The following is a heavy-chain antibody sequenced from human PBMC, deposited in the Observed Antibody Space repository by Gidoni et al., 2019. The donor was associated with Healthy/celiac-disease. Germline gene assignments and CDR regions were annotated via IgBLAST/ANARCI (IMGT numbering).Heavy chain of an antibody. CDR2: IKSKTDGGTT. CDR1: GFTFSNAW. D-gene: IGHD3-10*01. Sequence: EVQLVESGGGLVKPGGSLRISCAASGFTFSNAWMSWVRQAPGKGLEWVGRIKSKTDGGTTDYAAPVKGRFTISRDDSKNTLYLQMNSLKTEDTAVYYCTTGIGFGELGSGSVWGQGTLVTVSS. CDR3: TTGIGFGELGSGSV. V-gene: IGHV3-15*01. J-gene: IGHJ4*02.